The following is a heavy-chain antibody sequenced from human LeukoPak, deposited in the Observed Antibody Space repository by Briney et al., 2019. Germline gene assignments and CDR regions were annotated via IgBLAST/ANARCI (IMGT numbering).Heavy chain of an antibody. CDR2: IYYSGST. Sequence: PSETLSLTCTVSGGSISSYYWSWIRQPPGKGLEWIGYIYYSGSTNYNPSLKSRVTISVDTSKNQFSLKLSSVTAADTAVYYCAGRFGELTGAFDIWGQGTMVTVSS. J-gene: IGHJ3*02. V-gene: IGHV4-59*01. CDR1: GGSISSYY. CDR3: AGRFGELTGAFDI. D-gene: IGHD3-10*01.